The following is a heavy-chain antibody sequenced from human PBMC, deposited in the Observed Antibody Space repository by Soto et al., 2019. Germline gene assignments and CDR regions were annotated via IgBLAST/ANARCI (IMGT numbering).Heavy chain of an antibody. CDR2: IDPSDSYT. D-gene: IGHD6-19*01. CDR3: ARSALAVAGDYGMDV. CDR1: GYSFTSYW. Sequence: GESLKISCKGSGYSFTSYWISWVRQMPGKGLEWVGRIDPSDSYTNYSPSFQGHVTISADKSISTAYLQWSSLKASDTAMYYCARSALAVAGDYGMDVWGQGTTVTVSS. V-gene: IGHV5-10-1*01. J-gene: IGHJ6*02.